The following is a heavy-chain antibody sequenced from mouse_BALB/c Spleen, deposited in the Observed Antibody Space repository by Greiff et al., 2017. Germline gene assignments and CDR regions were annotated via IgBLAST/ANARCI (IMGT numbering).Heavy chain of an antibody. CDR1: GFSLTSYG. V-gene: IGHV2-2*02. Sequence: VKLMESGPGLVQPSQSLSITCTVSGFSLTSYGVHWVRQSPGKGLEWLGVIWSGGSTDYNAAFISRLSISKDNSKSQVFFKMNSLQANDTAIYYCARPLYYGSRGYAMDYWGQGTSVTVSS. D-gene: IGHD1-1*01. CDR3: ARPLYYGSRGYAMDY. CDR2: IWSGGST. J-gene: IGHJ4*01.